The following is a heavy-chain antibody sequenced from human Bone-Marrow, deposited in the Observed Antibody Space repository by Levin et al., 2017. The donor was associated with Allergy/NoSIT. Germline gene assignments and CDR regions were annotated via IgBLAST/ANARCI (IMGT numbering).Heavy chain of an antibody. J-gene: IGHJ6*02. CDR2: ISWNSGSI. CDR1: GFTFDDYA. D-gene: IGHD6-19*01. V-gene: IGHV3-9*01. Sequence: GGSLRLSCAASGFTFDDYAMHWVRQAPGKGLEWVSGISWNSGSIGYADSVKGRFTISRDNAKNSLYLQMNSLRAEDTALYYCASLAVAHHGDYYGMDVWGQGTTVTVSS. CDR3: ASLAVAHHGDYYGMDV.